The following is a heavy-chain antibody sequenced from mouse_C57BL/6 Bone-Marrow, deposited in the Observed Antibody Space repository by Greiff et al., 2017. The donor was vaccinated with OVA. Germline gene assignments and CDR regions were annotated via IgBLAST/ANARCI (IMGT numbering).Heavy chain of an antibody. D-gene: IGHD2-3*01. CDR1: GFTFSDYY. CDR2: ISNGGGST. V-gene: IGHV5-12*01. Sequence: EVQGVESGGGLVQPGGSLKLSCAASGFTFSDYYMYWVRQTPEKRLEWVAYISNGGGSTYYPDTVKGRFTISRDNAKNTLYLQMSRLKSEDTAMYYCARYDGYYVDWYFDVWGTGTTVTVSS. J-gene: IGHJ1*03. CDR3: ARYDGYYVDWYFDV.